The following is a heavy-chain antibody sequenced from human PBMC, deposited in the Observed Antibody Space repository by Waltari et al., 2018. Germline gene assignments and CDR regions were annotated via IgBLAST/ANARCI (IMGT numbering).Heavy chain of an antibody. Sequence: EVLLVESGGGLVQPGGSLILSCAASGFTVRSHYMSGVRQAPGKGLEWVSVIYSGGSTYYADSVKGRFTISRDNSKNTLYLQMNSLRAEDTAVYYCARDGYGHFDYWGQGTLVTVSS. D-gene: IGHD5-12*01. V-gene: IGHV3-66*02. CDR2: IYSGGST. CDR1: GFTVRSHY. CDR3: ARDGYGHFDY. J-gene: IGHJ4*02.